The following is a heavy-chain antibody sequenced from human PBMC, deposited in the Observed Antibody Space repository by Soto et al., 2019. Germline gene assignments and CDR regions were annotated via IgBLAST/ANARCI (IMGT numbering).Heavy chain of an antibody. CDR1: GLIFNNAW. Sequence: EVQLVESGGGLVRPGGTLRLSCAASGLIFNNAWMNWVRQPPGKGLEWVGRIKRKTDGGTPDYAAPVKGRFTISRDDSKTMLYLQMNSLKTEDTAIYYCTTQDGYDILSGYYVPDYWGQGTLVTVSS. CDR2: IKRKTDGGTP. D-gene: IGHD3-9*01. V-gene: IGHV3-15*01. J-gene: IGHJ4*02. CDR3: TTQDGYDILSGYYVPDY.